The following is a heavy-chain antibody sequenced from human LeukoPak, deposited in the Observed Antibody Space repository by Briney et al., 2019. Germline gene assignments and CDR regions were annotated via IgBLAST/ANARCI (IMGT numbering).Heavy chain of an antibody. D-gene: IGHD6-19*01. CDR1: VGTFSSYA. J-gene: IGHJ5*02. CDR3: ARDRDSSGWYGGNNWFDP. Sequence: SVKVACKASVGTFSSYAISWVRQAPGQGLEWMGRIIPILGIANYAQKFQGRVTITADKSTSTAYMELSSLRSEDTAVYYCARDRDSSGWYGGNNWFDPWGQGTLVTVSS. CDR2: IIPILGIA. V-gene: IGHV1-69*04.